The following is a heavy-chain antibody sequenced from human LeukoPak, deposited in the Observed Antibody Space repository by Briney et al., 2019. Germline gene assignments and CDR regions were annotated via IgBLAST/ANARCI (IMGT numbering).Heavy chain of an antibody. CDR3: ARSPVWWELPTALDY. Sequence: VASVKVSCKASGYTFTSYGISWVRPAPGQGLEWMGWISAYNGNTNYAQKLQGRVTMTTDTSTSTAYMELRSLRSDDTAVYYCARSPVWWELPTALDYWGQGTLVTVSS. J-gene: IGHJ4*02. V-gene: IGHV1-18*01. D-gene: IGHD1-26*01. CDR1: GYTFTSYG. CDR2: ISAYNGNT.